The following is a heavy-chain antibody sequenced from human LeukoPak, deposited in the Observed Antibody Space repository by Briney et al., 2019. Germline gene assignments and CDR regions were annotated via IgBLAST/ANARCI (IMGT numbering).Heavy chain of an antibody. V-gene: IGHV3-43*01. Sequence: GGSLRLSCAASGFTFDDYTMHWVRQAPGKGLEWVSLISWDGGSTYYADSVKGRFTISRDNSKNSLYLQMNSLRTEDTALYYCAKDGRYCSGGSCYGPHAFDIWGQGTMVTVSS. CDR3: AKDGRYCSGGSCYGPHAFDI. J-gene: IGHJ3*02. D-gene: IGHD2-15*01. CDR1: GFTFDDYT. CDR2: ISWDGGST.